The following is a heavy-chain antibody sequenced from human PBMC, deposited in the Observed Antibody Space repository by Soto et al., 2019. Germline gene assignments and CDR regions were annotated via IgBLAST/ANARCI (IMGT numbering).Heavy chain of an antibody. J-gene: IGHJ4*02. CDR2: ITSTGSST. D-gene: IGHD4-17*01. CDR3: VKGRYTVTDYFDN. Sequence: EVQLLESGGGLVQPGGSLRLSCAASGFPFSSYARNWVRQAPGKGLEWVSVITSTGSSTYYADSVKGRFTISRDNSKNTLYLQMNSLTAEDTAVYYCVKGRYTVTDYFDNWGLGTLVTVSS. CDR1: GFPFSSYA. V-gene: IGHV3-23*01.